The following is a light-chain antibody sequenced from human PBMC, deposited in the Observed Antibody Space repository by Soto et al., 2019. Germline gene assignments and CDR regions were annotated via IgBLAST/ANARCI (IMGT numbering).Light chain of an antibody. V-gene: IGKV1-33*01. CDR1: QDISKN. Sequence: IQMTQSPSSLSASVGDRVTITCQARQDISKNLNWYQQKPGKAPKLLIYDASSLQTGVPSRFSGSGSATHFTFTISSLQPEDVATYYCQQYDNLLPITFGQGTRLEIK. CDR2: DAS. J-gene: IGKJ5*01. CDR3: QQYDNLLPIT.